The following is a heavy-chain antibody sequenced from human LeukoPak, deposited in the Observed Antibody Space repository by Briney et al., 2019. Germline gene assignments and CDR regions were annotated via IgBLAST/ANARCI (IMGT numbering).Heavy chain of an antibody. CDR3: VYSSSWYFDY. V-gene: IGHV3-30-3*01. CDR1: GFTFSSYA. D-gene: IGHD6-13*01. J-gene: IGHJ4*02. CDR2: ISYDGSNK. Sequence: PGGSLRLSCAASGFTFSSYAMHWVRQAPGKGLEWVAVISYDGSNKYYADSVKGRFTISRDNSKNTLYLQMNSLRAEDTAVYYCVYSSSWYFDYWGQGTLVTVSS.